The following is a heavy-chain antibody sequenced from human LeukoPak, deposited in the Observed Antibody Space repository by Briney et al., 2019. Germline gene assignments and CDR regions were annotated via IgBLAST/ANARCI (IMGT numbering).Heavy chain of an antibody. J-gene: IGHJ4*02. D-gene: IGHD3-10*01. Sequence: GASVKVSCKASGYTFTGYYMHWVRQAPGQGLEWMGWINPNSGGTNYAQKFQGRVTMTRDTSISTAYMELSRLRSDDTAGYYCARDLVRGSGSYYTSSGDYWGQGTLVTVSS. CDR2: INPNSGGT. V-gene: IGHV1-2*02. CDR1: GYTFTGYY. CDR3: ARDLVRGSGSYYTSSGDY.